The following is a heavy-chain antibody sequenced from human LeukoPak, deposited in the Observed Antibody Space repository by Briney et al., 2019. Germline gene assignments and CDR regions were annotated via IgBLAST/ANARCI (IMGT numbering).Heavy chain of an antibody. D-gene: IGHD6-13*01. CDR1: GFTFSSYW. Sequence: GGSLRLSCAASGFTFSSYWMSRVRQAPGKGLECVANINQDGSKVYYVDSVKGRFTISRDKAKKSLYLQMNSLRAEDTAVYYCARPIYSSSWDAFNIWGQGTMVTVSS. J-gene: IGHJ3*02. V-gene: IGHV3-7*01. CDR2: INQDGSKV. CDR3: ARPIYSSSWDAFNI.